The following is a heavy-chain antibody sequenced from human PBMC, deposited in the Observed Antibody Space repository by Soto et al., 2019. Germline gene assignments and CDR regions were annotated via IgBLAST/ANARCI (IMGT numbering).Heavy chain of an antibody. D-gene: IGHD2-2*01. V-gene: IGHV4-34*01. Sequence: PSETLSLTCAVYGGSFSGYYWSWIRQPPGKGLEWIGENNHSGSTNYNPSLKSRVTISVDTSKNQFSLKLSSVTAADTAVYYCARVRRADIVVVPAARGAFDYYYYMDVWGKGTTVTVSS. CDR1: GGSFSGYY. J-gene: IGHJ6*03. CDR2: NNHSGST. CDR3: ARVRRADIVVVPAARGAFDYYYYMDV.